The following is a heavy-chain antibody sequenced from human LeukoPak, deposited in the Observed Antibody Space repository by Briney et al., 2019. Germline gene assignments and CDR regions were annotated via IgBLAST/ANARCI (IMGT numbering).Heavy chain of an antibody. CDR2: ISAYNGNT. Sequence: ASVKVSCKASGYTFTSYGISWVRQAPGQGLEWMGWISAYNGNTNYAQKFQGRVTMTRNTSISTAYMELSSLRSEDTAVYYCARVASELLWFGELLYPPRFDPWGQGTLVTVSS. V-gene: IGHV1-18*01. CDR1: GYTFTSYG. J-gene: IGHJ5*02. D-gene: IGHD3-10*01. CDR3: ARVASELLWFGELLYPPRFDP.